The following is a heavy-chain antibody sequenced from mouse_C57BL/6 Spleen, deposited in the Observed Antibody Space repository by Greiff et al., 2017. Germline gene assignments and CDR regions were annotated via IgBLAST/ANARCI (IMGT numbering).Heavy chain of an antibody. J-gene: IGHJ2*01. D-gene: IGHD2-3*01. V-gene: IGHV5-4*01. Sequence: EVKLVESGGGLVKPGGSLKLSCAASGFTFSSYAMSWVRQTPEKRLEWVATISDGGSYTYYPDNVKGRFTISRDNAKNNLYLQMSHLKSEDTAMYYCARDSDGYYGGYFDYWGQGTTLTVSS. CDR1: GFTFSSYA. CDR2: ISDGGSYT. CDR3: ARDSDGYYGGYFDY.